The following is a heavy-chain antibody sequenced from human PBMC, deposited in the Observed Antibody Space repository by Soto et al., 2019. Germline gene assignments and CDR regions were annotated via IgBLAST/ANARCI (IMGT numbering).Heavy chain of an antibody. Sequence: PSETLSLTCTVSVGAIISSSYYFSCMRQGPGKGLVLIGSIYYSGTTYYNPSLKSRVTISVDTSKNQFSLKLSSVTAADTAVYYCARHRGYYDILTGYYTELNFDYWGQGTLVTVSS. CDR2: IYYSGTT. CDR3: ARHRGYYDILTGYYTELNFDY. V-gene: IGHV4-39*01. CDR1: VGAIISSSYY. J-gene: IGHJ4*02. D-gene: IGHD3-9*01.